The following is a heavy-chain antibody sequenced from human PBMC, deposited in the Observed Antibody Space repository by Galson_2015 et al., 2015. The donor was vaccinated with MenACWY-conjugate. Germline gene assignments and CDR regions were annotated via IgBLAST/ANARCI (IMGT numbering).Heavy chain of an antibody. CDR3: ARPKRLNDYSIFSVDY. D-gene: IGHD5-12*01. V-gene: IGHV1-46*01. J-gene: IGHJ4*02. CDR1: GYTFASYY. CDR2: INPSTTVT. Sequence: SVKVSCKASGYTFASYYMHWVRRAPGQGLEWMGMINPSTTVTTYAQKFQGRVTMTSDTSTSTAYMDLNSLRPEDTAVYYCARPKRLNDYSIFSVDYWGQGTLVAVSS.